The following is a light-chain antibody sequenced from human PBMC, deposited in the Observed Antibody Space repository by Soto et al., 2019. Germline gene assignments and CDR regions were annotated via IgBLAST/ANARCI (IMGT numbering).Light chain of an antibody. CDR1: QSVSINY. CDR3: QQYGSSSWT. J-gene: IGKJ1*01. Sequence: EIVLMQSPGTLSLSPGERATLSCRASQSVSINYLAWYQQKPGQAPRLLIYGASSRATGIPDRFSGSGSGTDFTLTISRLEPEDFAVYYCQQYGSSSWTFGQGAKVEIK. CDR2: GAS. V-gene: IGKV3-20*01.